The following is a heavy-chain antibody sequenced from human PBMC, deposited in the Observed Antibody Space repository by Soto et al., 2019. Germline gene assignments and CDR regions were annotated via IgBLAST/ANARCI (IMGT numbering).Heavy chain of an antibody. V-gene: IGHV1-2*02. CDR3: ARVPGNIAVAGELDY. D-gene: IGHD6-19*01. CDR1: GYTFTGYY. Sequence: ASVKVSCKASGYTFTGYYMHWVRQAPGQGLEWMGWINPNSGGTNYAQKFQGRVTMTRDTSISTAYMELSRLRSDDTAVYYCARVPGNIAVAGELDYWGQGTLVTVSS. J-gene: IGHJ4*02. CDR2: INPNSGGT.